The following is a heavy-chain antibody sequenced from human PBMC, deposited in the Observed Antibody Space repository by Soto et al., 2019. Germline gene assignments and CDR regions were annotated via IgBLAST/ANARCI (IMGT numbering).Heavy chain of an antibody. CDR3: AKAAWSSGLLDY. CDR1: GFTFDDYT. CDR2: ISWDGGST. Sequence: GGSLRLSCAASGFTFDDYTMHWVRQAPGKGLEWVSLISWDGGSTYYADSVKGRFTISRDNSKNSLYLQMNSLRTEDTALYYCAKAAWSSGLLDYWGQGTLVTVSS. D-gene: IGHD6-19*01. J-gene: IGHJ4*02. V-gene: IGHV3-43*01.